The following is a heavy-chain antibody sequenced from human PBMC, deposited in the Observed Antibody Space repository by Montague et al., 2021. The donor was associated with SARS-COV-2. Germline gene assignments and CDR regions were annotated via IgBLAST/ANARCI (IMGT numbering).Heavy chain of an antibody. CDR3: ARATSVRGAVSWFDP. V-gene: IGHV4-59*11. J-gene: IGHJ5*02. D-gene: IGHD3-10*02. CDR2: INYVGGS. CDR1: GXSISGHF. Sequence: SETLSLTCTVSGXSISGHFWSWIRQPPGKGLEWIAYINYVGGSNYNPSLKSRANVSVETSKNQFSLKLTSLIAADTAVYYCARATSVRGAVSWFDPWGQGILVSVSS.